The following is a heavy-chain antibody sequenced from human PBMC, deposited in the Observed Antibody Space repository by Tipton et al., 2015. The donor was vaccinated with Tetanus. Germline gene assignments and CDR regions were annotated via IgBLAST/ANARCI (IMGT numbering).Heavy chain of an antibody. CDR2: IYYSGST. V-gene: IGHV4-59*01. D-gene: IGHD4-17*01. J-gene: IGHJ5*02. CDR1: GGSISSYY. CDR3: ARDQDYGDWNWFDP. Sequence: LRLSCTVSGGSISSYYWSWIRQPPGKGLEWIGYIYYSGSTNYNPSLKSRVTISVDTSKNQFSLKLSSVTAADTAVYYCARDQDYGDWNWFDPWGQGTLVTVSS.